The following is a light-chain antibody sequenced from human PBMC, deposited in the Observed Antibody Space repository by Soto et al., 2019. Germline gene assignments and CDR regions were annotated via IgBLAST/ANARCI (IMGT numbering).Light chain of an antibody. J-gene: IGKJ1*01. CDR2: DAS. Sequence: DIPMTQSPSTLSASFGDRVTITCRASQTISTWLAWYQQKPGKAPKLLIFDASTLENGVPARFSGSRSGPEFSLTISSLQPDDFATYYCQQYYSYWTFGQGTKVDIK. CDR3: QQYYSYWT. CDR1: QTISTW. V-gene: IGKV1-5*01.